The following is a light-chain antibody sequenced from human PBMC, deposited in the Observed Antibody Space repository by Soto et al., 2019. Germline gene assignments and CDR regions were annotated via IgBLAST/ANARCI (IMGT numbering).Light chain of an antibody. CDR3: QQRSNWPGT. J-gene: IGKJ1*01. CDR1: QSVRSS. CDR2: SAS. Sequence: EIVLTQSPATLSLSPGERATLSCRASQSVRSSLAWYQQQPGQAPRLLIYSASNRATGIPARFSGSGSGTDFTLTISSLDPQDFAVYYCQQRSNWPGTFGLGTKVEIK. V-gene: IGKV3-11*01.